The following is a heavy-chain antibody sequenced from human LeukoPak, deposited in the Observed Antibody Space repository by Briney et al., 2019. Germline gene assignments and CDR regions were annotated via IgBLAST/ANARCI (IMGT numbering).Heavy chain of an antibody. J-gene: IGHJ4*02. CDR2: ISGSGGST. CDR3: ARGIDY. V-gene: IGHV3-23*01. CDR1: GFTFSSYA. Sequence: PGGSLRLSCAASGFTFSSYAMSWVRQAPGKGLEWVSAISGSGGSTYYADSVRGRFTISRDTSKNMVFLQMNSLRVEDTAVYYCARGIDYWGRGTLVTVSS.